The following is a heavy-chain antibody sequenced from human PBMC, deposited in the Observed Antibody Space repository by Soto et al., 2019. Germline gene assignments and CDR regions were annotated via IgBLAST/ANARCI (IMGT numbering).Heavy chain of an antibody. J-gene: IGHJ4*02. Sequence: QLQLQESGPGLLRPSETLSLTCNVSGGAISSSSYFWGWVRQPPGKTLEWIGHILYSGTTHYNASLKSRVTISGDTSQNPFSLRLPSFAPADTAVYYCARGGGYYGVLFDYWGQGTLVPVSS. V-gene: IGHV4-39*01. CDR3: ARGGGYYGVLFDY. CDR1: GGAISSSSYF. D-gene: IGHD4-17*01. CDR2: ILYSGTT.